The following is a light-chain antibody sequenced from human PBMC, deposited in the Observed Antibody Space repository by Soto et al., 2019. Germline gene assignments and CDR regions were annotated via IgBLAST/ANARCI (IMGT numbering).Light chain of an antibody. Sequence: EILLTQSPATMSLSPGERATLSCGASQSVGSSYLAWYQQIPGPAPRLLIYDTSTRATGIPDRFSGSGSGTDFTLIISRLEPEDFAVYYCQQYYSTPYTFGQGTKLEIK. CDR3: QQYYSTPYT. J-gene: IGKJ2*01. V-gene: IGKV3D-20*01. CDR1: QSVGSSY. CDR2: DTS.